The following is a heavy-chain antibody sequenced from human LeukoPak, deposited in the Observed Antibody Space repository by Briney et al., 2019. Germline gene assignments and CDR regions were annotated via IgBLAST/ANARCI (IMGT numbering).Heavy chain of an antibody. Sequence: PGGSLRLSCAASGFTFSTYAMHWVRQAPGKGLEWVAVIWYDGSNKYYADSVKGRFTISRDNSKNTLYLLMNSLRAEDTALYYCARGAAAGTYGLDVWGQGTTVTVSS. J-gene: IGHJ6*02. CDR1: GFTFSTYA. V-gene: IGHV3-33*08. CDR2: IWYDGSNK. D-gene: IGHD6-13*01. CDR3: ARGAAAGTYGLDV.